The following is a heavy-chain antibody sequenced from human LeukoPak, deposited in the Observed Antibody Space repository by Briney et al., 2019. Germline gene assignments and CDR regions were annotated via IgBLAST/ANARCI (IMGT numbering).Heavy chain of an antibody. CDR1: GFTVSSNY. V-gene: IGHV3-53*01. Sequence: GGSLRLSCAASGFTVSSNYMSWVRRAPGKGLEWVSVIYSGGSTYYADSVKGRFTISRDNSKNTLYLQMNSLRAEDTAVYYCARATSGWYYFDYWGQGTLVTVSS. CDR2: IYSGGST. J-gene: IGHJ4*02. CDR3: ARATSGWYYFDY. D-gene: IGHD6-19*01.